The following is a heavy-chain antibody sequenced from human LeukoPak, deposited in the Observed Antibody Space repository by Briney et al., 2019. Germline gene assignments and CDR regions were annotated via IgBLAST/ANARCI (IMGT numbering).Heavy chain of an antibody. CDR1: GGSISSSSYY. J-gene: IGHJ5*02. CDR3: ARDISTVTTVNDWFDP. Sequence: SETLSLTCTVSGGSISSSSYYWGWIRQPPGKGLEWIGSIYYSGSTYYNPSLKSRVTISVDTSKNQFSLKLSSVTAADTAVYYCARDISTVTTVNDWFDPWGQGTLVTVSS. V-gene: IGHV4-39*07. D-gene: IGHD4-17*01. CDR2: IYYSGST.